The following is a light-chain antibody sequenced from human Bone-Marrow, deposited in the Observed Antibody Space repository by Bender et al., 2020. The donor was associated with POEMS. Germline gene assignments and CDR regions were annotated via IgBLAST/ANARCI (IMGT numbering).Light chain of an antibody. V-gene: IGLV2-8*01. Sequence: QSALTQPPSVSGSPGQSVTISCTGTSSDVGNYNFVSWYQQHPGKAPKLLIYEVTKRPSGVPDRFSGSKSGNTASLTVSGLQGEDEADYYCSSGINKVFGGGTKLTVL. J-gene: IGLJ3*02. CDR2: EVT. CDR3: SSGINKV. CDR1: SSDVGNYNF.